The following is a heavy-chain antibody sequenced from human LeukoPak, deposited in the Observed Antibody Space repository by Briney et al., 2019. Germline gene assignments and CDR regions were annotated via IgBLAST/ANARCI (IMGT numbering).Heavy chain of an antibody. J-gene: IGHJ4*02. D-gene: IGHD3-22*01. CDR2: IKQDGSEK. V-gene: IGHV3-7*05. CDR1: GFTFSTYW. CDR3: ARDGLGVVGRSGYYYGPPHFDY. Sequence: GGSLRLSCAASGFTFSTYWMSWLRQAPGKGLEWVANIKQDGSEKYYVDSVKGRFTISRDNAKNSLYLQMNSLRVEDTAVYYCARDGLGVVGRSGYYYGPPHFDYWGQGTLVTVSS.